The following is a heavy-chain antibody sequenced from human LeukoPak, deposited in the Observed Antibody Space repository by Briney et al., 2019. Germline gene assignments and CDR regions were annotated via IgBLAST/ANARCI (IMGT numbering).Heavy chain of an antibody. D-gene: IGHD3-22*01. V-gene: IGHV3-48*01. CDR3: VRDHHRRLYDSQARDTFDI. CDR2: ISSVSSPI. Sequence: PGGSLRLSCAASGFIFSSYSMNWIRQAPGKGLEWVSYISSVSSPIYYADSVKGRFTISRDNAKNSLYLQVNSLRAEDTAVYYCVRDHHRRLYDSQARDTFDIWGQGTMVTVSS. J-gene: IGHJ3*02. CDR1: GFIFSSYS.